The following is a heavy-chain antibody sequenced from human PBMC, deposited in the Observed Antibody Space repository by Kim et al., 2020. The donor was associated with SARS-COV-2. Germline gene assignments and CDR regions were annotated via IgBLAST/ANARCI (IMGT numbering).Heavy chain of an antibody. CDR1: GFTFGDYA. J-gene: IGHJ4*02. D-gene: IGHD2-21*01. CDR2: IRSKAYGGTT. CDR3: TRGIPDRGYYFDY. V-gene: IGHV3-49*03. Sequence: GGSLRLSCTASGFTFGDYAMSWFRQAPGKGLEWVGFIRSKAYGGTTEYAASVKGRFTISRDDSKSIAYLQMNSLKTEDTAVYYCTRGIPDRGYYFDYWGQGTLVTVSS.